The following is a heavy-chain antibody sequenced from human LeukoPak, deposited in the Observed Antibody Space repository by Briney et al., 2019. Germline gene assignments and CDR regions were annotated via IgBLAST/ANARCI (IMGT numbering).Heavy chain of an antibody. CDR2: IIPIFGTA. V-gene: IGHV1-69*13. Sequence: SVKVSCKASGYTFTSYGISWVRQPPGQGLEWMGGIIPIFGTANYAQKFQGRVTITADESTSTAYMELSSLRSEDTAVYYCARWQQQLTHFDYWGQGTLVTVSS. CDR1: GYTFTSYG. D-gene: IGHD6-13*01. CDR3: ARWQQQLTHFDY. J-gene: IGHJ4*02.